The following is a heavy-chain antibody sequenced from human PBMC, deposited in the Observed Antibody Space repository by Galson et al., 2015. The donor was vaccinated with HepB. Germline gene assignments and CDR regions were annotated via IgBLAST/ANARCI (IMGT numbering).Heavy chain of an antibody. Sequence: SLRLSCAASGFTFSSYAMHWVRQAPGKGLEWVAVISYDGSNKYYADSVKGRFTISRDNSKNTLYLQMNSLRAEDTAVYYCARDPSDDYGDYGGIDYWGQGTLVTVSS. D-gene: IGHD4-17*01. V-gene: IGHV3-30-3*01. J-gene: IGHJ4*02. CDR2: ISYDGSNK. CDR3: ARDPSDDYGDYGGIDY. CDR1: GFTFSSYA.